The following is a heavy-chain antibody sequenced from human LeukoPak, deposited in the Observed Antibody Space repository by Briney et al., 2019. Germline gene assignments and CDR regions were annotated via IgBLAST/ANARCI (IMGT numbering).Heavy chain of an antibody. J-gene: IGHJ4*02. CDR1: GFTFSTFS. CDR3: TKDWGTTGPYDY. CDR2: ISKCSGYI. V-gene: IGHV3-21*01. D-gene: IGHD2-2*01. Sequence: PGGSLRLSCAASGFTFSTFSMNWVRQAPGKGLEWVSSISKCSGYIYYADSVKGRFTLSRDNAKNSLYLQMNSLRAEDTAIYYCTKDWGTTGPYDYWGQGTLVTVSS.